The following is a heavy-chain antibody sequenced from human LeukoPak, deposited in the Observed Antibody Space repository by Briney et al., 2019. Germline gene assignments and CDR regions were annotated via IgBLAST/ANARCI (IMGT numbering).Heavy chain of an antibody. Sequence: SETLSLTCTVSGYSISSGYYWGWIRQPPGKGLEWIGSIYHSGSTYYNPSLKSRVTISVDTSKNQFSLKLSSVTAADTAVYYCAGQGVIVVVKDWFDPWGQGTLVTVSS. CDR3: AGQGVIVVVKDWFDP. V-gene: IGHV4-38-2*02. J-gene: IGHJ5*02. CDR2: IYHSGST. D-gene: IGHD3-22*01. CDR1: GYSISSGYY.